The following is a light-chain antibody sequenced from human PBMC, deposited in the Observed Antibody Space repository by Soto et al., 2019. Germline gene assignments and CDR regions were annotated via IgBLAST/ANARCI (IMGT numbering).Light chain of an antibody. CDR2: GAS. CDR3: QQYNNWPRT. CDR1: QSVSSD. Sequence: EIVMTQSPATLSVSPGERATLSCRASQSVSSDLAWYHQKPGQAPRLLIYGASTRATGIPARFSGSGSGTECTRSSNSLQSEEFAVYYCQQYNNWPRTFGQGTKVEIK. J-gene: IGKJ1*01. V-gene: IGKV3-15*01.